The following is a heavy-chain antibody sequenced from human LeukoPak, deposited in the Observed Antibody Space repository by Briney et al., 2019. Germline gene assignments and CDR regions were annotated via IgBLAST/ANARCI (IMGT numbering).Heavy chain of an antibody. Sequence: SGPALVKPTQTLTLTCTFSGFSLSTSGMCVSWIRQPPGKALGWLARIDWDDDKYYSTSLKTRLTISKDTSKNQVVLTMTNMDPVDTATYYCALTDYYGSGSYSTDYWGQGTLVTVSS. D-gene: IGHD3-10*01. J-gene: IGHJ4*02. CDR2: IDWDDDK. CDR3: ALTDYYGSGSYSTDY. V-gene: IGHV2-70*11. CDR1: GFSLSTSGMC.